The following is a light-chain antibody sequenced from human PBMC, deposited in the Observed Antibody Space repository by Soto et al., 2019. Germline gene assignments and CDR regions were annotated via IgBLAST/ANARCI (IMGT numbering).Light chain of an antibody. CDR1: QGVNSR. CDR2: HAS. J-gene: IGKJ4*01. V-gene: IGKV3-20*01. CDR3: QQYQTSVRGT. Sequence: EIVLTRSRTTLSSFPADRVTLSCRASQGVNSRLAVYQTRPCQPPRLTVFHASRRATGIPDRFSGSGSGTDFAITISRLEPADFAVYFGQQYQTSVRGTFGGGTKVDIK.